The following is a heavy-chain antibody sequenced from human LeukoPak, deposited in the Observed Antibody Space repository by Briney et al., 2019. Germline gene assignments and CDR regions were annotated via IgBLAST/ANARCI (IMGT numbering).Heavy chain of an antibody. V-gene: IGHV4-39*07. CDR1: GGSISSSSYY. D-gene: IGHD5-18*01. Sequence: PSETLSLTCTVSGGSISSSSYYWGWIRQPPGKGLEWIGSIYYSGSTYYNPSLKSRVTISVDTSKNQFSLKLSSVTAADTAVYYCARHPDTAMLAFDYWGQGTLVTVSS. J-gene: IGHJ4*02. CDR2: IYYSGST. CDR3: ARHPDTAMLAFDY.